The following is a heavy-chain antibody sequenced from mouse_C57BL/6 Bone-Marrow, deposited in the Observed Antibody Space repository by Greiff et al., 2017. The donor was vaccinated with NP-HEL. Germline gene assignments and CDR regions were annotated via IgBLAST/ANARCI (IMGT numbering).Heavy chain of an antibody. V-gene: IGHV1-82*01. Sequence: QVHVKQSGPELVKPGASVKISCKASGYAFSSSWMNWVKQRPGKGLEWIGRIYPGDGDTNYNGKFKGKATLTADKSSSTAYMQLSSLTSEDSAVYFCARDDYDGHYFDYWGQGTTLTVSS. D-gene: IGHD2-4*01. CDR1: GYAFSSSW. J-gene: IGHJ2*01. CDR3: ARDDYDGHYFDY. CDR2: IYPGDGDT.